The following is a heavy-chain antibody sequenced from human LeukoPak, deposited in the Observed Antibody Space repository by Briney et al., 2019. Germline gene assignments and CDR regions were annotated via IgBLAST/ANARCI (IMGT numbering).Heavy chain of an antibody. D-gene: IGHD2-15*01. CDR3: TTVTHFYL. V-gene: IGHV3-15*01. J-gene: IGHJ4*02. Sequence: GGSLRLSCATSGFTFSGAWLSWVRQVPGKGLEWIGRIKSDVATDYAAPVRGRFTISRDVSRATLYLEMNSLKTEDTAIYYCTTVTHFYLGGQGTLVTVSS. CDR2: IKSDVAT. CDR1: GFTFSGAW.